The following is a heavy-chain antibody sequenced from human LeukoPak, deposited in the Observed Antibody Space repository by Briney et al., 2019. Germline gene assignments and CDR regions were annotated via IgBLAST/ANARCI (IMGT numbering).Heavy chain of an antibody. CDR2: ISSSGSTI. CDR3: AELGITMIGGV. J-gene: IGHJ6*04. V-gene: IGHV3-48*04. Sequence: PGGSLRLSCAASGFTFNTYSMNWVRQAPGKGLEWVSYISSSGSTIYYADSVKGRFTISRDNAKNPLYLQMNSLRAEDTAVYYCAELGITMIGGVWGKGTTVTISS. D-gene: IGHD3-10*02. CDR1: GFTFNTYS.